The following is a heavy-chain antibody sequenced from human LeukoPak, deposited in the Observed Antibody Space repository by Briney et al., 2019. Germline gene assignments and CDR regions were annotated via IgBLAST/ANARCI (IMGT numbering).Heavy chain of an antibody. CDR1: GFTFNTYW. J-gene: IGHJ4*02. CDR2: ISSSSSTI. D-gene: IGHD5-18*01. CDR3: ARDLNVDTAMGCDY. V-gene: IGHV3-48*04. Sequence: GGSLRLSCAASGFTFNTYWMSWVRQAPGKGLEWVSYISSSSSTIYYADSVKGRFTISRDNAKNSLYLQMNSLRAEDTAVYYCARDLNVDTAMGCDYWGQGTLVTVSS.